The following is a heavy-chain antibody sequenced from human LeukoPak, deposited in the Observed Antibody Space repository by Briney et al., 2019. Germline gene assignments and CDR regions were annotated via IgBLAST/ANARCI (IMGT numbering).Heavy chain of an antibody. CDR1: GGSISSGDYY. J-gene: IGHJ4*02. V-gene: IGHV4-30-4*08. CDR2: IYYSGST. Sequence: SETLSLTCTVSGGSISSGDYYWSWIRQPPGKGLEWIGYIYYSGSTYYNPSLKSRVTISVDTSKDQFSLKLSSVTAADTAVYYCAGGSGSSLDYWGQGTLVTVSS. D-gene: IGHD3-10*01. CDR3: AGGSGSSLDY.